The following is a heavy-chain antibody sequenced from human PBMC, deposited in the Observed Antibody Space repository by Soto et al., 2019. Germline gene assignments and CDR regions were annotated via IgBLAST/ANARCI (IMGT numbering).Heavy chain of an antibody. Sequence: SETLSLTCSVSGVSLTSGTYYWSWIRQHPGKGLEWIGYIFYSGSTDYNPSLKSRVKISVDTSKNQFSLKLSSVTAADTSVYYCASAEVFFDYWGQGTLVTVSS. V-gene: IGHV4-31*03. J-gene: IGHJ4*02. CDR2: IFYSGST. CDR3: ASAEVFFDY. CDR1: GVSLTSGTYY. D-gene: IGHD6-13*01.